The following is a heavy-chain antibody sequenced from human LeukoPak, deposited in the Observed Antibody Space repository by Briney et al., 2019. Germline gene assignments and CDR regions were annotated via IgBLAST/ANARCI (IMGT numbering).Heavy chain of an antibody. J-gene: IGHJ4*02. CDR2: FYYTEDT. Sequence: PSETVSLTCSVSGGSISSSTYSWGWIRQPPGKGLEWIGSFYYTEDTYYGPSLKSRVTISVDTSKNQFSLNLTSLTAADTAVYYCARLLPYCSDGICYFWEYFDSWGQGTLVTVSS. CDR3: ARLLPYCSDGICYFWEYFDS. V-gene: IGHV4-39*01. D-gene: IGHD2-15*01. CDR1: GGSISSSTYS.